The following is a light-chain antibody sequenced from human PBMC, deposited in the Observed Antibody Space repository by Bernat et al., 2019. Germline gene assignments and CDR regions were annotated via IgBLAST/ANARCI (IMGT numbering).Light chain of an antibody. CDR2: DVT. CDR3: VSYTTSSTFV. CDR1: SSDVGAYNY. J-gene: IGLJ1*01. V-gene: IGLV2-14*03. Sequence: QSALTQPASVSGSPGQSITISCTGTSSDVGAYNYVSWFQQHPDKAPKLMLYDVTNRPSGVSYRFSGSKSGNTSSLTISGLQAEEGADYYCVSYTTSSTFVFGTGTKVTVL.